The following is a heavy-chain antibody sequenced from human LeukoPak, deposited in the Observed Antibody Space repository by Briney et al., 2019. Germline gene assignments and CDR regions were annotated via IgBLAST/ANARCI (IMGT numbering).Heavy chain of an antibody. V-gene: IGHV1-69*05. J-gene: IGHJ5*02. CDR2: IIPIFGTA. CDR1: GGTFSSYD. Sequence: GASVKVSCKASGGTFSSYDISWVLQAPGQGLEWMGGIIPIFGTANYAQKFQGRVTITTDESTSTAYMELSSLRSEDTAVYYCARGNTAMPYNWFDPWGQGTLVTVSS. CDR3: ARGNTAMPYNWFDP. D-gene: IGHD5-18*01.